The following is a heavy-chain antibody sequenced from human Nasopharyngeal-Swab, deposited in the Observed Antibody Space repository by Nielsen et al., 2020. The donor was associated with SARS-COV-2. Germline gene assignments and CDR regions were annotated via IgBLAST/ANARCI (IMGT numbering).Heavy chain of an antibody. CDR1: GYTFSNYP. Sequence: ASVKVSCKASGYTFSNYPFSWARQAPCQGLEWVGWINSYTGDTSYAQNLQGRVTLTTDTSTNTAYMELRSLTSDDTAVYYCARVVNGVTGGDYWGQGTLVTVSS. V-gene: IGHV1-18*01. J-gene: IGHJ4*02. D-gene: IGHD3-3*01. CDR2: INSYTGDT. CDR3: ARVVNGVTGGDY.